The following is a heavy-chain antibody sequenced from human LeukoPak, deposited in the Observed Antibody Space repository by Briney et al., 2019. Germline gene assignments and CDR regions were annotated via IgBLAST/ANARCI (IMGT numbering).Heavy chain of an antibody. CDR1: GGSFNGYY. J-gene: IGHJ6*02. Sequence: SSETLSLTCAVYGGSFNGYYWSWIRQPPGKGLEWIGEINHSGSTNYNPSLKSRVTISVDTSKNQFSLKLSSVTAADTAVYYCARGFLVVVPAARSYYYGMDVWGQGTTVTVSS. CDR3: ARGFLVVVPAARSYYYGMDV. V-gene: IGHV4-34*01. CDR2: INHSGST. D-gene: IGHD2-2*01.